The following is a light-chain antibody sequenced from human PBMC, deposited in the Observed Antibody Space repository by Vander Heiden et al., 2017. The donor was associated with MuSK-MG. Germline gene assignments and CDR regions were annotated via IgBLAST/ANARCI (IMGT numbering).Light chain of an antibody. CDR3: QKYNTYSRT. CDR2: RAS. J-gene: IGKJ1*01. CDR1: QSISDW. Sequence: DLQMTQSPSTLSASVGDRVTITCRASQSISDWLAWYQQKPGKAPKLLIYRASSLESGVPSRFSGSGSGTEFTLTISSLQPDDFATYYCQKYNTYSRTFGQGTRVEIK. V-gene: IGKV1-5*03.